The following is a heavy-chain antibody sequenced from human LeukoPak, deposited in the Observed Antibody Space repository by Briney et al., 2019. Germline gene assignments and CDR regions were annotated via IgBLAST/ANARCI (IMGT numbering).Heavy chain of an antibody. V-gene: IGHV4-4*07. J-gene: IGHJ5*02. D-gene: IGHD6-13*01. Sequence: SETLSLTCTVSGGSISSYYWSWIRQPAGKGLEWIGRIYTGGSTNYNPSLKSRVTLSVDTSKNQFSLKLSSVTAADTAVYYCASSGYSSSGYDPWGQGTLVTVSP. CDR1: GGSISSYY. CDR2: IYTGGST. CDR3: ASSGYSSSGYDP.